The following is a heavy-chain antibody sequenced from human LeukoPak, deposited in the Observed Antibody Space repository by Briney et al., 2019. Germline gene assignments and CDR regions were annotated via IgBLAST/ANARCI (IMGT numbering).Heavy chain of an antibody. CDR3: AREVPSVGHYLEY. Sequence: GGSLRLSCAVSGFTLSTYSMSWVRQAPGKGLEWVSYISSSSSAIFYADSVKGRFTISRDNAKNSVYLQMSSLRAEDTAVYYCAREVPSVGHYLEYWGQGTLVTVSS. CDR2: ISSSSSAI. J-gene: IGHJ4*02. V-gene: IGHV3-48*01. CDR1: GFTLSTYS. D-gene: IGHD1-26*01.